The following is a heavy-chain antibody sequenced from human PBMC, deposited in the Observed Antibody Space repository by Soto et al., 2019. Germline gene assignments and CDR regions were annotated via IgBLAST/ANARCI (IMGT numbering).Heavy chain of an antibody. D-gene: IGHD2-21*02. Sequence: PGGSLRLSCAASGFTFSSYAMSWVRQAPGKGLEWVSAISGSGGSTYYADPVKGRFTISRDNSKNTLYLQMNSLRAEDTAVYYCAKRQTYCGGDCYSVDYWGQGTLVTVSS. J-gene: IGHJ4*02. CDR1: GFTFSSYA. V-gene: IGHV3-23*01. CDR3: AKRQTYCGGDCYSVDY. CDR2: ISGSGGST.